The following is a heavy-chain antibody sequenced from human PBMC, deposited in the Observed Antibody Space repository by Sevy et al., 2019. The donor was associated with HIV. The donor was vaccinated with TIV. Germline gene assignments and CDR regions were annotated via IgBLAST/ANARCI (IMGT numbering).Heavy chain of an antibody. J-gene: IGHJ5*02. CDR1: GGSISSISNY. Sequence: SETLSLTCGVSGGSISSISNYWGWIRQPPGRELEWIGSLYYEGTTYYNPSLQSRVTISVDTSKNQFSLKLSSVTAADTAVYYCARTYIVVVVAATPGWFDPWGQGTLVTVSS. V-gene: IGHV4-39*07. D-gene: IGHD2-15*01. CDR3: ARTYIVVVVAATPGWFDP. CDR2: LYYEGTT.